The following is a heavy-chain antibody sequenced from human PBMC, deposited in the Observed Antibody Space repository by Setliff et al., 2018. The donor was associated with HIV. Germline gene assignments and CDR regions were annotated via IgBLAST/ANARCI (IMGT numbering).Heavy chain of an antibody. CDR1: GYTFNDYD. J-gene: IGHJ4*02. D-gene: IGHD6-6*01. CDR3: ARHPTQYSSSSYIDY. V-gene: IGHV1-8*02. CDR2: MNPNSGNT. Sequence: ASVMVSCKASGYTFNDYDLSWVRQAPGQGLEWLGWMNPNSGNTGYAQNLQGRVTMTRNTSIGTAYMEVSRLRFEDTAVYYCARHPTQYSSSSYIDYWGQGTLVTVSS.